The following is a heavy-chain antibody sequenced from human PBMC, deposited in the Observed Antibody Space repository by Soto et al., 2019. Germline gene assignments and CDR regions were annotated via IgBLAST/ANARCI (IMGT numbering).Heavy chain of an antibody. J-gene: IGHJ5*02. CDR2: ISLYSDGT. CDR3: ARVVPGAEAWFGP. D-gene: IGHD2-2*01. CDR1: GYTFSNYG. V-gene: IGHV1-18*01. Sequence: ASVKVSCKTSGYTFSNYGITWVRQAPGQPLEWLGWISLYSDGTNYAQKFQGRVSMTTDTSTTTAYVELRSLRSDDTAVYYCARVVPGAEAWFGPWGQGTLVTVSS.